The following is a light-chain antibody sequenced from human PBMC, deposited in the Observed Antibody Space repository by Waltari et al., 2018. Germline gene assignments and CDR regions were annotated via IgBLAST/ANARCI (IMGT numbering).Light chain of an antibody. CDR3: QKYDSLPAT. J-gene: IGKJ1*01. CDR1: QRVSKY. CDR2: HAS. V-gene: IGKV3-20*01. Sequence: ELVFTQSPGSLSLSPGERATLSCRASQRVSKYLAWYQQKPGQAPRLLIYHASSRATGIPDRFSGSGFGTDFSLTISRLEPEDFAVYYCQKYDSLPATFGQGTKVEIK.